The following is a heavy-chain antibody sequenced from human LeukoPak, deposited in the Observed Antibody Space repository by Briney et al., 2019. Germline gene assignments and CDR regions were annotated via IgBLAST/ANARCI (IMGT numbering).Heavy chain of an antibody. Sequence: GGSLRLSCAASGFTFSNCAMSWVRQAPGMGLEWVSAISGSGVGTNYADSVKGRFTISRDNSKSTLYLQMNSLSAEDTALYYCAKNGSDDHDKDFFDFWGQGTLVTASS. CDR1: GFTFSNCA. J-gene: IGHJ4*02. CDR3: AKNGSDDHDKDFFDF. D-gene: IGHD3-9*01. CDR2: ISGSGVGT. V-gene: IGHV3-23*01.